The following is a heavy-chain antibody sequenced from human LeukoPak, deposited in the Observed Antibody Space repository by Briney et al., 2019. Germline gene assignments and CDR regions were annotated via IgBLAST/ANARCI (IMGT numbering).Heavy chain of an antibody. CDR1: GYSITSGYY. CDR2: IHHSGNT. V-gene: IGHV4-38-2*02. Sequence: SETLSLACTVSGYSITSGYYWGWLRQSPGKGLEWIGTIHHSGNTYYSPSLKSRLSISVDTSKNQFSLKVNSVTAADTAVYYCARESRYYYDSSGYYPQPPFWGQGTLVTVSS. J-gene: IGHJ4*02. CDR3: ARESRYYYDSSGYYPQPPF. D-gene: IGHD3-22*01.